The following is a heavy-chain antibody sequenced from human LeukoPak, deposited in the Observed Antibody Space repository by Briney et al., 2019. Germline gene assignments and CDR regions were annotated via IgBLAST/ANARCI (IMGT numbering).Heavy chain of an antibody. Sequence: ASVKVSCKASGYTFTSYDINWVRQATGQGLEWMGWMNPNSGNTGYAQKFQGRVTMTRNTSISTAYMELSSLRSEDTAVYNCARSRKGLRAPPRTNWFDPWGQGTLVTVSS. D-gene: IGHD1-14*01. CDR2: MNPNSGNT. CDR3: ARSRKGLRAPPRTNWFDP. V-gene: IGHV1-8*01. J-gene: IGHJ5*02. CDR1: GYTFTSYD.